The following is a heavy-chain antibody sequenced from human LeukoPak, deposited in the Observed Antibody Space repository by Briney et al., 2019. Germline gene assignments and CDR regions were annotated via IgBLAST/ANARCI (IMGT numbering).Heavy chain of an antibody. CDR1: GGSFSGYY. Sequence: SETLSLTCAVYGGSFSGYYWSWIRQPPGKGLEWIGEINHSGSTNYNPSLKSRVTRSVDTSKNQFSLKLSSVTAADTAVYYCARDVDTAMVWASWFDLWGQGTLVTVSS. D-gene: IGHD5-18*01. CDR2: INHSGST. J-gene: IGHJ5*02. V-gene: IGHV4-34*01. CDR3: ARDVDTAMVWASWFDL.